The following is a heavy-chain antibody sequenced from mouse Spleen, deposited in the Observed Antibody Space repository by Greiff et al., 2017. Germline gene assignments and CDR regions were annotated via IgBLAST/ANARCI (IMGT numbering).Heavy chain of an antibody. D-gene: IGHD2-4*01. Sequence: VQLQESGAELVKPGASVKLSCKASGYTFTEYTIHWVKQRPGQGLEWIGWFYPGSGSTKYNEKFKDKATLTADKSSSTVYMELSRLTSEDSAVYFCARHEGDDYDGSWFAYWGQGTLVTVSA. CDR1: GYTFTEYT. V-gene: IGHV1-62-2*01. CDR3: ARHEGDDYDGSWFAY. J-gene: IGHJ3*01. CDR2: FYPGSGST.